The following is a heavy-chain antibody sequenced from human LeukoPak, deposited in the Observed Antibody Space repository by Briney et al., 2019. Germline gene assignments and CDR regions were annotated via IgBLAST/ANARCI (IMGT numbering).Heavy chain of an antibody. CDR1: GYTFTNYG. J-gene: IGHJ4*02. CDR3: ARDLSITTAAPGC. Sequence: ASVKVSCKASGYTFTNYGISWVRQAPGQGLESMGWISAYNDNTDYTQSLQDKVTLTTDTSTSTAYMELTSLRSDDTAVYYCARDLSITTAAPGCWGQGTLVTVSS. CDR2: ISAYNDNT. V-gene: IGHV1-18*01. D-gene: IGHD1-1*01.